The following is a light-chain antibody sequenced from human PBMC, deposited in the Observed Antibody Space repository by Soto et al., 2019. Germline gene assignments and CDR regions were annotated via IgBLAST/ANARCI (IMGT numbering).Light chain of an antibody. CDR3: QSADSSGTYHVV. Sequence: SYELTQPPSVPVSPGQTARITCSGDALPKQYAYWYQQKPGQAPVLVIYKDSERPSGIPERFSGSSSGTTVTLTISGVQAEDEADYYCQSADSSGTYHVVFGGGTKVTVL. CDR2: KDS. V-gene: IGLV3-25*03. J-gene: IGLJ2*01. CDR1: ALPKQY.